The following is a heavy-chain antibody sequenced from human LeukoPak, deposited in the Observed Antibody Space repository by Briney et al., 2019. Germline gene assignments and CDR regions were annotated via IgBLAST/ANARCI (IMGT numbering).Heavy chain of an antibody. J-gene: IGHJ5*02. D-gene: IGHD3-9*01. Sequence: PGGSLRLSCSASGFTFSIYALSWVRQAPGKGLEWVSGMSGDGVRTYYADSVKGRFTISRDNSKSTLYLQMNSLRVEDTAVYYCARGEVVLRYFDWLRTGGANWFDPWGQGTLVTVSS. CDR3: ARGEVVLRYFDWLRTGGANWFDP. CDR1: GFTFSIYA. V-gene: IGHV3-23*01. CDR2: MSGDGVRT.